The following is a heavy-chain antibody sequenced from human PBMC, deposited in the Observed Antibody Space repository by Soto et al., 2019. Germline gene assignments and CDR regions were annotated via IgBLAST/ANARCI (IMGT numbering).Heavy chain of an antibody. J-gene: IGHJ4*02. D-gene: IGHD3-9*01. Sequence: GGSLRLSCAASGFTFSSYAMSWVRQAPGKGLEWVSAISGSGGSTYYADSVKGRFTISRDNAKNSLYLQMNSLRAEDTAVYYCARAPLTIFLYFDYWGQGTLVTVSS. V-gene: IGHV3-23*01. CDR1: GFTFSSYA. CDR2: ISGSGGST. CDR3: ARAPLTIFLYFDY.